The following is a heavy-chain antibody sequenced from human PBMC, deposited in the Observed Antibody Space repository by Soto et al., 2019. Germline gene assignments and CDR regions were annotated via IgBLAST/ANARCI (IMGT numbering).Heavy chain of an antibody. CDR3: ARDDEHYDILTGYLGGFDY. J-gene: IGHJ4*02. V-gene: IGHV3-48*02. CDR2: ISSSSSTI. CDR1: GFTFSSYS. Sequence: GGSLRLSCAASGFTFSSYSMNWVRQAPGKGLEWVSYISSSSSTIYYADSVKGRFTISRDNAKNSLYLQMNSLRDEDTAVYYCARDDEHYDILTGYLGGFDYWGQGTLVTVSS. D-gene: IGHD3-9*01.